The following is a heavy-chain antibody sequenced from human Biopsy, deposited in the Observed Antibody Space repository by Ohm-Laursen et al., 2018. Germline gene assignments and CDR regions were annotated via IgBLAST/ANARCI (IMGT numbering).Heavy chain of an antibody. Sequence: TLSLTCTVSGDSISTYYWSWIRQPPGKGLQWIGYIYYTGNTDYNPSLQSRVTISVDTSKNHFSLRLRSMTPADTAMYYCARDRGYYSDRTVPGYFDLWGRGTLVIVSS. D-gene: IGHD3-22*01. CDR1: GDSISTYY. CDR2: IYYTGNT. V-gene: IGHV4-59*12. J-gene: IGHJ2*01. CDR3: ARDRGYYSDRTVPGYFDL.